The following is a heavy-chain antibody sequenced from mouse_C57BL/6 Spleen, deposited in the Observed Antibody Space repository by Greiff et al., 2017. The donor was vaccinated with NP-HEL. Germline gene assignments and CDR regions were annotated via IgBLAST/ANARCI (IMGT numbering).Heavy chain of an antibody. Sequence: QVQLQQPGAELVKPGASVKLSCKASGYTFTEYPIHWVKQRSGQGLEWIGRFYPGSGSITYTEKFTDKATLTADKSSSTVYMELSRLTSEDSAVYFGARHALVNYGLDYWGQGTTLTVSS. CDR1: GYTFTEYP. J-gene: IGHJ2*01. CDR3: ARHALVNYGLDY. V-gene: IGHV1-62-2*01. CDR2: FYPGSGSI. D-gene: IGHD1-1*02.